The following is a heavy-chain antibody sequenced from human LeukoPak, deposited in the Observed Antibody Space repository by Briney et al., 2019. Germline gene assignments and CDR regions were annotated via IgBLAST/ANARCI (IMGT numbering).Heavy chain of an antibody. D-gene: IGHD5-18*01. V-gene: IGHV3-30*04. J-gene: IGHJ4*02. Sequence: GGSLRLSCAASGFTFGSYAMHWVRQAPGKGLEWVALISYDGSNKYYADSVKGRFTISRDNSKNTLYLQMNSLRAEDTAVYYCARDRAAMGIFDYWGQGTLVTVSS. CDR1: GFTFGSYA. CDR2: ISYDGSNK. CDR3: ARDRAAMGIFDY.